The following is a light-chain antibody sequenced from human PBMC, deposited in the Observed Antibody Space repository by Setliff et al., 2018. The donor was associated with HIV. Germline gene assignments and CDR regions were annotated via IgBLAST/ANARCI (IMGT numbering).Light chain of an antibody. CDR2: VNSDGSH. CDR3: QTWGTGIHV. Sequence: PVLTQSPSASASLGTSVKLTCTLSSGHSSYSIAWHQQQPDKGPRYLMKVNSDGSHSKGDGIPDRFSGSSSGAERYLTISSLRSEDEADYYCQTWGTGIHVFGGGTKVTVL. CDR1: SGHSSYS. V-gene: IGLV4-69*01. J-gene: IGLJ3*02.